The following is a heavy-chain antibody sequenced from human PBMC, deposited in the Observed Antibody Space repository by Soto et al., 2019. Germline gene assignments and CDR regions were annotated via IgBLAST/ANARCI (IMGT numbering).Heavy chain of an antibody. D-gene: IGHD5-18*01. CDR3: ARSGTAMVLVDY. CDR1: DDSFRGAEYY. V-gene: IGHV4-61*08. J-gene: IGHJ4*02. CDR2: TYYNGDT. Sequence: SETLSLTCTVSDDSFRGAEYYWSWIRQPLGKGPEWIGYTYYNGDTKYNPALRSRVTISVDTSKNQFSLKLSSVTAADTAVYYCARSGTAMVLVDYWGQGTLVTVSS.